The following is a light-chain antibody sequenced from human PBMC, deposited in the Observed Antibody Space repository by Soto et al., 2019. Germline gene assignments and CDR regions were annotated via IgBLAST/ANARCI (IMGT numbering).Light chain of an antibody. V-gene: IGLV2-14*01. CDR1: SSDGDDYKD. CDR3: SSYTTSSTV. J-gene: IGLJ1*01. CDR2: EVK. Sequence: QSALTQPASVSGSPGQSITISCTGTSSDGDDYKDVSWYQQHPGKAPKLMIYEVKYRPSGVSDRFSGSKSGNTASLIISGLQAEDEADYYCSSYTTSSTVFGTGTKLTVL.